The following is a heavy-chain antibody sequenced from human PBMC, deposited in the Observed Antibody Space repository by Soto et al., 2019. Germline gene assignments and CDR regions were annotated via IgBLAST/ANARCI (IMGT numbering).Heavy chain of an antibody. Sequence: QVQLVESGGGVVQPGRSLRLSCAASGFTFSSHGIHWVRQAPGKGLEWVAVIWNDGSNKYYVDSVKGRFTISRDNSKNTLYLQMNSLTVEDTAVYYCARDAGSGIWYFDLWGRGTLVTVSS. CDR3: ARDAGSGIWYFDL. D-gene: IGHD3-10*01. J-gene: IGHJ2*01. CDR1: GFTFSSHG. V-gene: IGHV3-33*01. CDR2: IWNDGSNK.